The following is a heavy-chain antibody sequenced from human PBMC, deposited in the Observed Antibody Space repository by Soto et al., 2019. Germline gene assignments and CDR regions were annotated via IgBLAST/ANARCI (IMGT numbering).Heavy chain of an antibody. CDR1: GRTYSSYA. J-gene: IGHJ4*02. D-gene: IGHD3-22*01. Sequence: SVKVSCKASGRTYSSYAISWMRQAPGQAVGGTGGIIPIFGTANYAQKFQGRVTITADEYTSTAYMKLSSLRSEDTAVYYCARERDCYDSSGYSPYYFDYWGQGTLVTVSS. CDR2: IIPIFGTA. CDR3: ARERDCYDSSGYSPYYFDY. V-gene: IGHV1-69*13.